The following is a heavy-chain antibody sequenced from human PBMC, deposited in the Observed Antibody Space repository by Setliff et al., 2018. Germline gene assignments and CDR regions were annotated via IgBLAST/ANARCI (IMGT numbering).Heavy chain of an antibody. Sequence: GSLRLSCAASGFIFSTYSMNWVRQAPGKGLEWVTYIQHDGNIKHYADSVKGRCTISRDNSKNTLYLEMSSLRPEDTAVYYCAKVIGGYPPKPSDYWGQGTLVTVSS. J-gene: IGHJ4*02. CDR2: IQHDGNIK. CDR3: AKVIGGYPPKPSDY. D-gene: IGHD3-16*02. V-gene: IGHV3-30*02. CDR1: GFIFSTYS.